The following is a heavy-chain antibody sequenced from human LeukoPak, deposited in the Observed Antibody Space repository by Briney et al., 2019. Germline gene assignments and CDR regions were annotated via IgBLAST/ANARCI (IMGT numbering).Heavy chain of an antibody. J-gene: IGHJ4*02. CDR2: IYARGNT. D-gene: IGHD2-8*01. CDR1: GGPISNYY. V-gene: IGHV4-4*07. CDR3: AKPLMTTPNPTAFDR. Sequence: NPSETLSLTCTVSGGPISNYYWSWIRQPAGKGLEWIGLIYARGNTNYNPSLKSRVTMSIDTSKNQFSLKLTSVTAADTAIYYCAKPLMTTPNPTAFDRWGQGTLVTVSS.